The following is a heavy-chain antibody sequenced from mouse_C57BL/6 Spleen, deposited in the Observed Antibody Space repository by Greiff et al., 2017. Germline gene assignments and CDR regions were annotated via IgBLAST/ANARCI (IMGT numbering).Heavy chain of an antibody. CDR1: GYTFTNSS. D-gene: IGHD2-4*01. CDR3: ARGDYAWFAY. CDR2: IDPAHGNT. Sequence: EVQLQQSVAELVRPGASVKLSCTASGYTFTNSSMHWVKQRPVQGLEWIGRIDPAHGNTKYAPKFQGKATITADTSSNTAYLQLSSLTSEDTAIYYCARGDYAWFAYWGQGTLVTVSA. V-gene: IGHV14-3*01. J-gene: IGHJ3*01.